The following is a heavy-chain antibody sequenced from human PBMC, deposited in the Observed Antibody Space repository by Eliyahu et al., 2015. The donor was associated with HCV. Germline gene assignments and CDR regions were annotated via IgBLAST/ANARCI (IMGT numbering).Heavy chain of an antibody. CDR1: GFTFSXYN. CDR3: ARYGGYCTSATCYARSWYFDL. J-gene: IGHJ2*01. Sequence: EVQLVESGGGLVKPGGSLRLSCAASGFTFSXYNXXWVRQAPGRGLGWVSSINSRTNYIYYADSVKGRFTISRDNAKNSLYLQMNSLRAEDTALYYCARYGGYCTSATCYARSWYFDLWGRGALVTVSS. V-gene: IGHV3-21*01. D-gene: IGHD2-2*03. CDR2: INSRTNYI.